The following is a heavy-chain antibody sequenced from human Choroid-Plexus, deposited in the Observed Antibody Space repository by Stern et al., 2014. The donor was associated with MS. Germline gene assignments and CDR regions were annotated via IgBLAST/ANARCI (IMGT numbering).Heavy chain of an antibody. Sequence: VQLVESGGGVVQPGGPLRLSCVASGFTFGSCAMHWVRQAPGKGLEWVGGVSHDGSYKYYADSVKGRFTISRDNSQNSLYMQMSSLRPEFSSVYYFAKDRHYLTYFFDHWGQGSLVTVSS. J-gene: IGHJ5*02. D-gene: IGHD3-10*01. CDR2: VSHDGSYK. CDR1: GFTFGSCA. V-gene: IGHV3-30*18. CDR3: AKDRHYLTYFFDH.